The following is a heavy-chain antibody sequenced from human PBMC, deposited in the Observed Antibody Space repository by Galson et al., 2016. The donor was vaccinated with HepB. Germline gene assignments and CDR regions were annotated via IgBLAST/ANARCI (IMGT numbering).Heavy chain of an antibody. CDR1: GFISSKFA. CDR2: MSASGGT. Sequence: SLRLSCAASGFISSKFAMSWVRQAPGKGLEWVSSMSASGGTFYADSVKGRLTISRNNFKNMVYLQQNSLGAEDTALYYCGKGPVASGRMPIDYWGQGTLVSVSS. D-gene: IGHD6-19*01. J-gene: IGHJ4*02. V-gene: IGHV3-23*01. CDR3: GKGPVASGRMPIDY.